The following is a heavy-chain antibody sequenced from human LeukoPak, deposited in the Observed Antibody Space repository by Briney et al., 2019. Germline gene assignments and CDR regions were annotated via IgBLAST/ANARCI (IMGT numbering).Heavy chain of an antibody. D-gene: IGHD6-19*01. CDR2: IKSKTDGGTT. CDR1: GFTFSRYS. V-gene: IGHV3-15*01. J-gene: IGHJ6*03. CDR3: TTQGWYYYYYYMDV. Sequence: GGSLRLSCAASGFTFSRYSMNWVRQAPGKGLEWVGRIKSKTDGGTTDYAAPVKGRFTISRDDSKNTLYLQLNSLKTEDTAVYYCTTQGWYYYYYYMDVWGKGTTVTVSS.